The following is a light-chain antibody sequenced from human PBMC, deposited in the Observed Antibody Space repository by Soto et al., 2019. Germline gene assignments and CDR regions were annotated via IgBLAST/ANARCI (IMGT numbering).Light chain of an antibody. J-gene: IGKJ1*01. Sequence: EMTQSPDTPSVSPGERATLSLRASETVRSNLAWYQQKPGQAPRLLIYAASTRATGIPARFIGNGSGTEFTLTISSLEPEDFAVYYCQRRNIWPPVTFGHGTKVDIK. V-gene: IGKV3D-15*01. CDR1: ETVRSN. CDR2: AAS. CDR3: QRRNIWPPVT.